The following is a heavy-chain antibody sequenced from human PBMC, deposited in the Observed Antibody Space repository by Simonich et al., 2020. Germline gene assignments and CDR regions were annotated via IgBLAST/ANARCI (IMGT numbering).Heavy chain of an antibody. Sequence: QVKLVESGGGVVQPGRSLRLSCEASGFTFGSFGMHWVRQDPGKGLEWGAVISYEGSNKYYADSVKGRFTIARDNSKNTLYLQMNSLRAEDTAVYYCARDHLDSGSYYFDYWGQGTLVTVSS. CDR2: ISYEGSNK. V-gene: IGHV3-30*07. CDR1: GFTFGSFG. J-gene: IGHJ4*02. D-gene: IGHD1-26*01. CDR3: ARDHLDSGSYYFDY.